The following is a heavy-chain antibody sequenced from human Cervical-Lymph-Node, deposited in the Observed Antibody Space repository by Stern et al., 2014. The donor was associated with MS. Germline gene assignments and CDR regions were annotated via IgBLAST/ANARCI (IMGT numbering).Heavy chain of an antibody. Sequence: EVQLVESGGGLVQPGGSLRLSCAASGFTFSDHYMDWVRQAPGKGLEWVGGIRNKPKGYTTEYAASVKGRFTISRDDSQNSLYLHMNSLNTEDTAVYYCARGGTAATNYYYGLDVWGQGTTVTVSS. J-gene: IGHJ6*02. D-gene: IGHD2-15*01. CDR2: IRNKPKGYTT. CDR1: GFTFSDHY. CDR3: ARGGTAATNYYYGLDV. V-gene: IGHV3-72*01.